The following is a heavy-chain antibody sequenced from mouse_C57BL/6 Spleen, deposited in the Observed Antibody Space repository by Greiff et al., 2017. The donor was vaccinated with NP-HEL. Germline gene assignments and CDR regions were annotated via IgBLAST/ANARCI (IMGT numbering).Heavy chain of an antibody. CDR1: GFSLSTFGMG. CDR3: ARIGPNYYGSSYGA. CDR2: IWWDDDK. J-gene: IGHJ2*01. V-gene: IGHV8-8*01. D-gene: IGHD1-1*01. Sequence: QVTLKESGPGILQPSQTLSLPCSFPGFSLSTFGMGVGWIRQPSGKGLEWLAHIWWDDDKSYNPALKSRLTLSKDTSKNQVFLKTANVDTADTATYYCARIGPNYYGSSYGAWGQGTTLTVAS.